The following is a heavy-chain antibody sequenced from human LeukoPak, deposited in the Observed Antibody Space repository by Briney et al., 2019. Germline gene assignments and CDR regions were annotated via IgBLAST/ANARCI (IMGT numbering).Heavy chain of an antibody. D-gene: IGHD6-19*01. J-gene: IGHJ4*02. CDR1: GGSISSSSYY. Sequence: TSETLSLTCTVSGGSISSSSYYWGWIRQPPGKGLEWIGNIYYSGTTYYNPSLKSRVTMSLDTSKNQFSLNLRSVTAADTAVYYCARRDHWLVDWGQGTLVTVSS. CDR3: ARRDHWLVD. CDR2: IYYSGTT. V-gene: IGHV4-39*07.